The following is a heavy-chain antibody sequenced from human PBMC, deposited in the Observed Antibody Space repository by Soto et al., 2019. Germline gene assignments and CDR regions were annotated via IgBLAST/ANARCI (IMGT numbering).Heavy chain of an antibody. CDR2: INSDGRNT. CDR3: ARDFMARGRDYNWFDP. V-gene: IGHV3-74*03. CDR1: GFIFSSYW. Sequence: EVQVVESGGGLVQPGGSLRLSCAASGFIFSSYWMHWVRQVPGKGPVWVARINSDGRNTKYTDSVKGRFTISRDNAKNTLYLQMNSLRAEDTAVYYCARDFMARGRDYNWFDPWGQGTVVTVSS. D-gene: IGHD3-10*01. J-gene: IGHJ5*02.